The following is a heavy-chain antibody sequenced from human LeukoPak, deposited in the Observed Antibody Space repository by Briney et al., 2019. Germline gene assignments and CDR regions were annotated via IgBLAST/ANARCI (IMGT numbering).Heavy chain of an antibody. Sequence: GGSLRLSCAASGFTFSSYSMTWVRQAPGKGLEWVSDISGSGGSTYYADSVKGRFTISRDNSKNTLYLQMNSLRAEDTALYYCAKGGYSSSWSYYFDYWGQGTLVTVSS. V-gene: IGHV3-23*01. D-gene: IGHD6-13*01. CDR3: AKGGYSSSWSYYFDY. CDR1: GFTFSSYS. CDR2: ISGSGGST. J-gene: IGHJ4*02.